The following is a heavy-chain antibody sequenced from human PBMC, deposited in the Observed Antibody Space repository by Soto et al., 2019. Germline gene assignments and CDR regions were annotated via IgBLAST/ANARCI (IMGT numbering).Heavy chain of an antibody. V-gene: IGHV4-4*02. D-gene: IGHD7-27*01. CDR1: GGSISSSNW. CDR3: ARPGRDWGSLEY. J-gene: IGHJ4*02. Sequence: SETLSLTCAVSGGSISSSNWWSWVRQPPEKGLEWIGEIYHTESTNYNPSLTSRITIAVDTSKNQFSLTLNSVTAADTAVYYCARPGRDWGSLEYWGQGTRVTVSS. CDR2: IYHTEST.